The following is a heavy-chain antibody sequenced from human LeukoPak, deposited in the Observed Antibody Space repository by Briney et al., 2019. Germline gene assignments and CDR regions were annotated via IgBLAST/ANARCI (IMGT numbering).Heavy chain of an antibody. Sequence: PGGSLRLSCAASGFTFSSYDMHWVRQAPGKGPEWVAIIRYDGSNENCADSVKGRFTISRDNSKKTLYLQMNSLRAEDTAVYYCARSRYNLDYWGQGTLVTVSS. CDR3: ARSRYNLDY. CDR1: GFTFSSYD. J-gene: IGHJ4*02. D-gene: IGHD5-24*01. CDR2: IRYDGSNE. V-gene: IGHV3-33*01.